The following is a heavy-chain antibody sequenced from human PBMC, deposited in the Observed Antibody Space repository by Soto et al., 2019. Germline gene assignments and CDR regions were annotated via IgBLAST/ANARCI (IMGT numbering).Heavy chain of an antibody. D-gene: IGHD6-19*01. CDR1: RFTFSTYA. V-gene: IGHV3-23*01. CDR3: ANGPLESSGWYYFDQ. J-gene: IGHJ4*02. CDR2: IRAGVGST. Sequence: EVQLLESGGGLVQPGGSLRLSCAASRFTFSTYALSWVRQAPGKGLEWVSSIRAGVGSTYYADSVKGRFTVSRDNSKNTLYLQMNSLRAEDTAVYYCANGPLESSGWYYFDQWGQGTLVTVSS.